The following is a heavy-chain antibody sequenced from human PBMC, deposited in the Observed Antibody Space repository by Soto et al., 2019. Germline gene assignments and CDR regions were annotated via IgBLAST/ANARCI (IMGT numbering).Heavy chain of an antibody. Sequence: QVQLVQSGAEVKKPGSSVKVSCKASGGTFSSYAISWVRQAPGQGLEWMGGIIPIFGTANYAQKFQGRVTITADESTSTAYMELSSLRSEDTAVYYCARSRYYYDSRGYYHYFDYWGQGTLVTVSS. J-gene: IGHJ4*02. CDR1: GGTFSSYA. CDR2: IIPIFGTA. V-gene: IGHV1-69*12. D-gene: IGHD3-22*01. CDR3: ARSRYYYDSRGYYHYFDY.